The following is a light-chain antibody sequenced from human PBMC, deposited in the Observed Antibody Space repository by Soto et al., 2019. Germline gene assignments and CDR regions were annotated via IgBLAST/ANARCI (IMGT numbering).Light chain of an antibody. CDR1: SSDVGGYDF. V-gene: IGLV2-11*01. CDR2: DVS. J-gene: IGLJ2*01. Sequence: QSALTQPRSVSGSPGQSVTISCTGTSSDVGGYDFVSWYQQHPGKAPKLMISDVSKRPSGVPDRFSGPKSGNTASLTISGLQAEDEADYYCCSYAGDLALFGGGTKATVL. CDR3: CSYAGDLAL.